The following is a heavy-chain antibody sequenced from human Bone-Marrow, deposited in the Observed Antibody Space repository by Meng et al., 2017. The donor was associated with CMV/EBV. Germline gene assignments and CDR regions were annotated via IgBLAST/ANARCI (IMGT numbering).Heavy chain of an antibody. D-gene: IGHD3-3*01. CDR1: GGSISSYY. Sequence: SETLSLTCTVSGGSISSYYWSWIRQPPGKGLEWIGYIYYSGSTNYNPSLKSRVTISVDTSKNQFSLKLSSVTAADTAVYYCARTTIFGVVNRYYFDYWGQGTLVTVSS. V-gene: IGHV4-59*01. CDR2: IYYSGST. CDR3: ARTTIFGVVNRYYFDY. J-gene: IGHJ4*02.